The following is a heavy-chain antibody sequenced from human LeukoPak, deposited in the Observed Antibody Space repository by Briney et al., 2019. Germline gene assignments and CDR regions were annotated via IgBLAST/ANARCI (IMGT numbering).Heavy chain of an antibody. Sequence: PGGSLRLSCAASGFTFSSYAMHWVRQAPGKGLEWVGVISYDGSNKYYADSVKGRFTISRDNSKNTLYLQMNSLRAEDTAVYYCMRDYSGMGIDYWGQGTLVTVSS. CDR2: ISYDGSNK. D-gene: IGHD3-10*01. CDR1: GFTFSSYA. J-gene: IGHJ4*02. CDR3: MRDYSGMGIDY. V-gene: IGHV3-30-3*01.